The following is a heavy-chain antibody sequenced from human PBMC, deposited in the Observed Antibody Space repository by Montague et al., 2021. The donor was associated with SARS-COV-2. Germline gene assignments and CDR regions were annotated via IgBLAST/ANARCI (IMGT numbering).Heavy chain of an antibody. CDR3: ATRTRYPQNDFGF. CDR1: GDSIRNSDYS. Sequence: SETLSLTCTVSGDSIRNSDYSWGWVRQPPGKGLEWIGTLYNGGTTFYNPSLKSRVTIFVDTSKNQFSLKLSSVTAADTAVYYCATRTRYPQNDFGFWGQGTLVTVSS. J-gene: IGHJ4*02. D-gene: IGHD2-15*01. V-gene: IGHV4-39*01. CDR2: LYNGGTT.